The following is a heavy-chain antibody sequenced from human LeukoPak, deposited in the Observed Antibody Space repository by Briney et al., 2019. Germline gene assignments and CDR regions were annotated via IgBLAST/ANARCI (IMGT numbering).Heavy chain of an antibody. CDR2: ISTYNGNT. V-gene: IGHV1-18*01. CDR3: ARDRSMVRGESGY. D-gene: IGHD3-10*01. Sequence: ASVTVSCTASGYTFTSYGITWVRQAPGQGLEWMGWISTYNGNTNYAQNLQDRLTMTTDASTSTTYMELRSLRSGDTAVYYCARDRSMVRGESGYWGQGTLVTVSS. J-gene: IGHJ4*02. CDR1: GYTFTSYG.